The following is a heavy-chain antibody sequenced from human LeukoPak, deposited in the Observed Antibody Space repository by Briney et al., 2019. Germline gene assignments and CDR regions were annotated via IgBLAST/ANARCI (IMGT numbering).Heavy chain of an antibody. CDR3: ARGPLQHLWSGIDP. D-gene: IGHD2-8*01. J-gene: IGHJ5*02. V-gene: IGHV4-34*01. CDR2: INHSGST. CDR1: DESFSGYQ. Sequence: SETLSLTCVVYDESFSGYQWTWIRQPPGKGLEWIGQINHSGSTNYNPSLKSRVIISVETSYNQFSLKLTSVTAADTAVYYCARGPLQHLWSGIDPWGQGTLVTVSS.